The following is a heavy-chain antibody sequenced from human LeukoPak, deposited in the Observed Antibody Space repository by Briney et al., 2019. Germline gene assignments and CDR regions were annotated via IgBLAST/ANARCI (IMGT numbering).Heavy chain of an antibody. D-gene: IGHD2-8*01. CDR1: GFTFSSYS. V-gene: IGHV3-30*03. Sequence: GGSLRLSCAASGFTFSSYSMNWVRQAPGKGLEWVAVISYDGSNKYYADSVKGRFTISRDNSKDTLYLQMNSLRAEDTAVYYCARANHVLMVSKYFQHWGQGTLVTVSS. CDR2: ISYDGSNK. CDR3: ARANHVLMVSKYFQH. J-gene: IGHJ1*01.